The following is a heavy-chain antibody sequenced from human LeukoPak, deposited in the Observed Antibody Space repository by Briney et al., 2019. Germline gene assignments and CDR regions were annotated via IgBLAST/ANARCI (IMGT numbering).Heavy chain of an antibody. CDR1: GGSISSSSYY. D-gene: IGHD3-10*01. CDR2: IYYSGST. Sequence: SETLSLTCTVSGGSISSSSYYWGWIRQPPGKGLEWIGSIYYSGSTNYNPSLKSRVTISVDTSKNQFSLKLSSVTAADTAVYYCARDYYDWGSSALWGQGTLVTVSS. CDR3: ARDYYDWGSSAL. J-gene: IGHJ4*02. V-gene: IGHV4-39*07.